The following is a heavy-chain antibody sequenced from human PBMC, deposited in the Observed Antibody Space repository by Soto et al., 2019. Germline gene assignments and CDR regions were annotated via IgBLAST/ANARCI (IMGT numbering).Heavy chain of an antibody. CDR1: GFSLSNARMG. D-gene: IGHD3-16*01. J-gene: IGHJ5*02. V-gene: IGHV2-26*01. CDR2: IFSNDEK. CDR3: AHTQQGQGEDCWFDP. Sequence: QVTLKESGPVLVKPTETLTLTCTVSGFSLSNARMGVSWIRQPPGKALEWLAHIFSNDEKSYSTSLKSRLTISKDTSKSQVVLTRTNMDPVDTATYYCAHTQQGQGEDCWFDPWGQGTLVTVSS.